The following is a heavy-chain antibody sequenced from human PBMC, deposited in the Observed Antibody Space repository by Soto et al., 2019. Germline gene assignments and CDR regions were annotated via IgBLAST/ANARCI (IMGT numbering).Heavy chain of an antibody. CDR1: GFTFSTYS. J-gene: IGHJ3*02. CDR3: ARDGGGDLKAFDI. Sequence: EVQLVESGGGLVKPGGSLRLSCAASGFTFSTYSMNWVRQAPGKGLEWVSSISSSSSYIYYADSVKGRFTISRDNAKNSMYLQMNSLRAEDTAVYYCARDGGGDLKAFDIWGQGTMVTVSS. V-gene: IGHV3-21*01. CDR2: ISSSSSYI. D-gene: IGHD3-16*01.